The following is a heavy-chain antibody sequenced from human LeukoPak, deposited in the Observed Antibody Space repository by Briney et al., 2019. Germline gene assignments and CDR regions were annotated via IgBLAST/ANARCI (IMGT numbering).Heavy chain of an antibody. D-gene: IGHD6-6*01. CDR1: GFTFSSYW. CDR2: IKQDGSEE. CDR3: ARESPYSARGQPSDY. Sequence: GGSLRLSCAASGFTFSSYWMSWVRQAPGKGLEWVANIKQDGSEEYYVDSVKGRFTISRDNAKNSLYLQMNSLRAEDTAVYYCARESPYSARGQPSDYWGQGTLVTVSS. V-gene: IGHV3-7*01. J-gene: IGHJ4*02.